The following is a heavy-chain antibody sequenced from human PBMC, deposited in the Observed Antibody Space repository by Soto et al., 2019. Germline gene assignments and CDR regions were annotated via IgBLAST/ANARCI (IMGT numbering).Heavy chain of an antibody. Sequence: EVQLLESGGGLVQPGGSLRLSCAASGFTFSSYAMSWVRQAPGKGLEWVSAISGSGGSTYYADSVKGRFTISRDNSKNTLYLQMNSLRAEDTAVYYCAKDRDPDDYGDYRVGFDYWGQGTLVTVSS. CDR2: ISGSGGST. V-gene: IGHV3-23*01. CDR3: AKDRDPDDYGDYRVGFDY. CDR1: GFTFSSYA. D-gene: IGHD4-17*01. J-gene: IGHJ4*02.